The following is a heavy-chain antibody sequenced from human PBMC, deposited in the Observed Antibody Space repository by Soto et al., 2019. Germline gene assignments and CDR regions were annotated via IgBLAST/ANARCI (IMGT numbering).Heavy chain of an antibody. CDR1: GGSISSYY. Sequence: QVQLQESGPGLVKPSETLSLTCTVSGGSISSYYWSWIRQPPGKGLEWIGYIYYSGSTNYNPSLMSRVTISVDTSKNQFSLKLSSVTAADTAVYYCARYYYGSGSYPYYYGMDVWGQGTTVTVSS. V-gene: IGHV4-59*01. D-gene: IGHD3-10*01. J-gene: IGHJ6*02. CDR3: ARYYYGSGSYPYYYGMDV. CDR2: IYYSGST.